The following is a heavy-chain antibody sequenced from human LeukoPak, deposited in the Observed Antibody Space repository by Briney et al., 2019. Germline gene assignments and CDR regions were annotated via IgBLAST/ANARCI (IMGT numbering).Heavy chain of an antibody. CDR1: GGSISSGSYY. V-gene: IGHV4-61*01. CDR2: VYYSGST. J-gene: IGHJ4*02. D-gene: IGHD3-10*01. Sequence: PSETLSLTCTVSGGSISSGSYYWSWIRQPPGKGLEWIGYVYYSGSTNYNPSLKSRVTISVDTSKNQFSLKLSSVTAADTAVYYCARDRGTMIRGDHGVDFWGQGTPVTVSS. CDR3: ARDRGTMIRGDHGVDF.